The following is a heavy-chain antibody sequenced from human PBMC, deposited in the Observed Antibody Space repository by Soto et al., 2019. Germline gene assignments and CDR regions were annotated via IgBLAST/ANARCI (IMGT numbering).Heavy chain of an antibody. J-gene: IGHJ4*02. CDR3: ARDAVSTIGDFDY. CDR1: GYTFTGYY. CDR2: INPNSGAT. Sequence: ASVKVSCKASGYTFTGYYIHWVRQAPGQGLEWMGWINPNSGATNQAQKFQGRVTMARDTSISTAYMELSRLTSDDTAVYYCARDAVSTIGDFDYWGQGTLVTVSS. D-gene: IGHD5-12*01. V-gene: IGHV1-2*02.